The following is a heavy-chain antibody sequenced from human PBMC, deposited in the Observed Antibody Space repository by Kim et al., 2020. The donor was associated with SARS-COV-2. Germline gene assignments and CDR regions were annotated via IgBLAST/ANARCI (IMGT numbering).Heavy chain of an antibody. J-gene: IGHJ6*03. V-gene: IGHV1-8*01. D-gene: IGHD3-10*01. Sequence: ASVKVSCKASGYTFTSYDINWVRKATGQGLEWMGWMNPNSGNTGYAKKFQGRVTMTRNTSISTAYMELSSLRSEDTAVYYCARAKLVQGVFYYYYYMDVWGKGTTGTVSS. CDR1: GYTFTSYD. CDR3: ARAKLVQGVFYYYYYMDV. CDR2: MNPNSGNT.